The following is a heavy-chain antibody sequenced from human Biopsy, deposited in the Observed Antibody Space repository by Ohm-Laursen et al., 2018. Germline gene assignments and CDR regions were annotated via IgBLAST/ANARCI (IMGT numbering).Heavy chain of an antibody. CDR2: ISYTGYT. Sequence: TLSLTCTVSGGSFTGHYWSWIRQPPGKGLEWIGHISYTGYTSYNASLKSRVTISVDTSRNHFSLRLSSLTAADTAVYYCARGSNNFGGLYFPRWGQGTLLTVSS. D-gene: IGHD4-23*01. CDR1: GGSFTGHY. CDR3: ARGSNNFGGLYFPR. V-gene: IGHV4-59*11. J-gene: IGHJ4*02.